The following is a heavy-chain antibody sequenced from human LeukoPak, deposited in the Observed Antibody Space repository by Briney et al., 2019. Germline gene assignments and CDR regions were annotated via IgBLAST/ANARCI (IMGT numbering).Heavy chain of an antibody. CDR1: GGSISSSSYY. V-gene: IGHV4-39*07. CDR3: ARELDAFDI. Sequence: SETLSLTCTVSGGSISSSSYYWGWIRQPPGKGLEWIGRIYTSGSTNYNPSLKSRVTMSVDTSKNQFSLKLSSVTAADTAVYYCARELDAFDIWGQGTMVTVSS. CDR2: IYTSGST. J-gene: IGHJ3*02.